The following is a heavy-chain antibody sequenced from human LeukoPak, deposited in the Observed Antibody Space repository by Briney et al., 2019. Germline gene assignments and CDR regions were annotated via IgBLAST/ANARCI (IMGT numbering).Heavy chain of an antibody. D-gene: IGHD3-10*01. CDR1: GFTFSAYE. CDR2: ISASSSSI. J-gene: IGHJ4*02. V-gene: IGHV3-23*01. CDR3: AKDRTPMVRGVTFFDY. Sequence: GGSLRLSCAASGFTFSAYEFNWVRQAPGKGLEWVSSISASSSSIYYADSVKGRFTISRDNSKNTLYLQMNSLRAEDTAVYYCAKDRTPMVRGVTFFDYWGQGTLVTVSS.